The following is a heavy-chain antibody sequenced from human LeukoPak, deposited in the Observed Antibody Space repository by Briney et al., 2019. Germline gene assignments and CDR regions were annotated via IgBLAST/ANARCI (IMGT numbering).Heavy chain of an antibody. Sequence: PGRSLRLSCPASGFTFAVYAVHCVRQAPGEGLECDPGVSWMSGRISYAESVEGRFTISRDNAKNSMYQQMNSLRAEDTAMYYWAKDMVSGWRRSAFYTWGHGKMVTASS. CDR1: GFTFAVYA. D-gene: IGHD6-19*01. CDR2: VSWMSGRI. J-gene: IGHJ3*02. CDR3: AKDMVSGWRRSAFYT. V-gene: IGHV3-9*01.